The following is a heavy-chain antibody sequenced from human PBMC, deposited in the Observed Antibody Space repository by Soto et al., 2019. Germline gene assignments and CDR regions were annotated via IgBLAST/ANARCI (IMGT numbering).Heavy chain of an antibody. D-gene: IGHD3-22*01. CDR2: IIPMFGTA. V-gene: IGHV1-69*01. Sequence: QVQLVQSGAEVKKPGSSVKVSCKASGDTFSSYAINWVRQAPGQGLEWMGGIIPMFGTANYAQKFKGRVTITAGESTSTVYRELSSLRSKDTAVYYCARVGPAHYYDSSGYYSPLDYWGQGTLVTVSS. CDR3: ARVGPAHYYDSSGYYSPLDY. CDR1: GDTFSSYA. J-gene: IGHJ4*02.